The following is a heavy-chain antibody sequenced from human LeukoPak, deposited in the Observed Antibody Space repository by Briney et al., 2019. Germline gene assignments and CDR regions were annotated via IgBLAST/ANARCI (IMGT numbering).Heavy chain of an antibody. CDR2: IYYSGNT. J-gene: IGHJ4*02. V-gene: IGHV4-39*01. CDR3: ARQTGSGLFILP. D-gene: IGHD3/OR15-3a*01. Sequence: SETLSLTCTVSGVSISSSNSYWGWIRQPPGKGLEWIGSIYYSGNTYYNASLKSQVSISIDTSKNQFSLKVTSVTAADTAMYYCARQTGSGLFILPGGQGTLVTVSS. CDR1: GVSISSSNSY.